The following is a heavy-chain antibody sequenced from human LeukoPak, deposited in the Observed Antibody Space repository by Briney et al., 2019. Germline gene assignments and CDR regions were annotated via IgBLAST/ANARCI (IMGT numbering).Heavy chain of an antibody. V-gene: IGHV4-59*12. CDR2: IYYSGST. Sequence: SETLSLACTVSGGSISSYYWSWIRQPPGKGLEWIGYIYYSGSTNYNPSLKSRVTISVDTSKNHFSLKLSSVTAADTAVYFCARDSGSSWYDWFDPWGQGTLVTVSS. CDR1: GGSISSYY. CDR3: ARDSGSSWYDWFDP. J-gene: IGHJ5*02. D-gene: IGHD6-13*01.